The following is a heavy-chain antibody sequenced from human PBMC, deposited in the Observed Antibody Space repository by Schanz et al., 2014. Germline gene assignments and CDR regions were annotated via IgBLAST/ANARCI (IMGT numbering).Heavy chain of an antibody. CDR2: IKEDGSKK. J-gene: IGHJ4*02. V-gene: IGHV3-7*01. Sequence: DVQLVESGGGLVQPGGSLRLSCAASGFTFTGHWMSWVRQAPGKGLEWVANIKEDGSKKYYVDSVKGRFTISRDNAKNSLYLQMNSLRAEDTAVYYCARDKGGYYPFDYWGQGTLVTVSS. CDR1: GFTFTGHW. CDR3: ARDKGGYYPFDY. D-gene: IGHD3-3*01.